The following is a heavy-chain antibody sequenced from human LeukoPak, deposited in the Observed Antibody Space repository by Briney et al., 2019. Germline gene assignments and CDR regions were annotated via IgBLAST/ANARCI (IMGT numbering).Heavy chain of an antibody. J-gene: IGHJ4*02. CDR2: IRYDGSNK. Sequence: GGSLRLSCAASGFTFSSYGMHWVRQAPGKGLEWAAFIRYDGSNKYYADSVKGRFTISRDNSKNTLYLQMNSLRAEDTAVYYCAKETNLYDILTGYYRDWGQGTLVTVSS. V-gene: IGHV3-30*02. D-gene: IGHD3-9*01. CDR1: GFTFSSYG. CDR3: AKETNLYDILTGYYRD.